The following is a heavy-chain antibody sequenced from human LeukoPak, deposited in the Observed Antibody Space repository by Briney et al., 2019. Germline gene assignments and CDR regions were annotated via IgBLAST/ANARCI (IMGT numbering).Heavy chain of an antibody. CDR2: IIPIFGTA. Sequence: GASVKVSCKASGGTFSSYAISWVRQAPGQGLEWMGGIIPIFGTANYAQKFQGRVTITADESTSTAYMELSSLRSEDTAVYYCARELWDPEVIEPAAMIGYYGMDVWGKGTTVTVSS. CDR1: GGTFSSYA. CDR3: ARELWDPEVIEPAAMIGYYGMDV. V-gene: IGHV1-69*13. J-gene: IGHJ6*04. D-gene: IGHD2-2*01.